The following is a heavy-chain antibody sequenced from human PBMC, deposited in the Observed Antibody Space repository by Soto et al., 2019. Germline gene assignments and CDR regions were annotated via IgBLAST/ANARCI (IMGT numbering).Heavy chain of an antibody. V-gene: IGHV4-34*01. CDR3: ARGGIAARRMGAFDI. CDR1: GGSFSGYY. J-gene: IGHJ3*02. CDR2: INHSGST. Sequence: SETLSLTCAVYGGSFSGYYWSWIRQPPGKGLEWIGEINHSGSTNYNPSLKSRVTISVDTSKNQFSLKLSSVTAADTAVYYCARGGIAARRMGAFDIWGQGTMVTVSS. D-gene: IGHD6-6*01.